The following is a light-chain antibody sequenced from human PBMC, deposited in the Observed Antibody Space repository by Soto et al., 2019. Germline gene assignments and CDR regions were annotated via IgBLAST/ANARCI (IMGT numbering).Light chain of an antibody. Sequence: QSVLTQSPSASGTPGQRVTISCSGSSSNIGSNTVNWFQQLPGAAPKLLIYSDNQRPSGVPDRFSGSKSGTSASLAISGLQSEDEADYYCAVWDDSLIGVVFGGGTKLTVL. CDR1: SSNIGSNT. CDR3: AVWDDSLIGVV. V-gene: IGLV1-44*01. CDR2: SDN. J-gene: IGLJ2*01.